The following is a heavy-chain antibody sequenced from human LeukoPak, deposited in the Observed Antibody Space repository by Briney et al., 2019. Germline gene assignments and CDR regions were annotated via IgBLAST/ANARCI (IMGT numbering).Heavy chain of an antibody. D-gene: IGHD7-27*01. J-gene: IGHJ4*02. Sequence: ASVTVSCKASGYTFTSYDINWARHATGQGLEWMGWMSPNSGDTGYAQKFQGRVTMTRDTSISTAFMELTSLRSEDTAVYYCARGPPNWGFDFWGRGALVTVSS. CDR3: ARGPPNWGFDF. CDR2: MSPNSGDT. CDR1: GYTFTSYD. V-gene: IGHV1-8*01.